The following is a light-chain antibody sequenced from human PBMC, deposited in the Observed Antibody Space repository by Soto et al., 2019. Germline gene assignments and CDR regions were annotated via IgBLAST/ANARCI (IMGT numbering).Light chain of an antibody. CDR2: SNS. J-gene: IGLJ2*01. CDR1: SSNIKTNG. V-gene: IGLV1-44*01. CDR3: STCDDSLNGLI. Sequence: QSVLAQPPSASGTPGQTVTISCSGGSSNIKTNGVSWYQQVPGAAPKLLIYSNSQRPSGAPDQFSGSKSGTSASLAISGLQAEDEATYHCSTCDDSLNGLIFAGGTQLAV.